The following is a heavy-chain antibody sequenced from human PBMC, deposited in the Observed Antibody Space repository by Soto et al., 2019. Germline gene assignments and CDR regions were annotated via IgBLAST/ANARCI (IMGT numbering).Heavy chain of an antibody. Sequence: QVQLVQSGAEVKKPGSSVKVSCKASGGTFSSYAISWVRQAPGHGLEWMGGIIPIFGTANYAQKFQCRVKITADESTSTAYMELSSLRSEDTAVYYCARVLDWNYFDWFAPWGQGTLVTVSS. CDR3: ARVLDWNYFDWFAP. CDR1: GGTFSSYA. V-gene: IGHV1-69*01. J-gene: IGHJ5*02. CDR2: IIPIFGTA. D-gene: IGHD1-7*01.